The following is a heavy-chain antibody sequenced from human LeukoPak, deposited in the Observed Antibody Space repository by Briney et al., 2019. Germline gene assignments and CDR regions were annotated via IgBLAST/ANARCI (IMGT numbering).Heavy chain of an antibody. J-gene: IGHJ4*02. Sequence: GGSLRLSCAASGFTFSSYSMNWVRQAPGKGLEWVSSISSSRSYIYYADSVKGRFTISRDNAKNSLYLQMNSLRAEDTAVYYCATERGVVGATVASIDYWGQGTLVTVSS. D-gene: IGHD1-26*01. CDR3: ATERGVVGATVASIDY. CDR2: ISSSRSYI. V-gene: IGHV3-21*01. CDR1: GFTFSSYS.